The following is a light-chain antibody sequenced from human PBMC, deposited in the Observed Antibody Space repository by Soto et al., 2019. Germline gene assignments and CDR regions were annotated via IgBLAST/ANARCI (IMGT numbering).Light chain of an antibody. CDR1: YSNIGSNF. CDR2: DNS. V-gene: IGLV1-51*01. CDR3: ATWDSSLKVVV. Sequence: QSVLTQSSSVSAAAGQKVTIACSGSYSNIGSNFVSWYQHFPGSAPQLLIYDNSQRPSGIPARFSGSKSGSSVTLGITGLQTGAEADYYCATWDSSLKVVVFGGGTKLTVL. J-gene: IGLJ2*01.